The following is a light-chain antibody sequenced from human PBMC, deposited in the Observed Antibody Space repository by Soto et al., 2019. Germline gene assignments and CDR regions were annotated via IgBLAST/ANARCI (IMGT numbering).Light chain of an antibody. CDR1: QSISNF. J-gene: IGKJ4*01. V-gene: IGKV3-11*01. Sequence: EIVLTQSPATLSLSTGERATLSCRASQSISNFLAWYQQKPGQAPRLLIYDASKRATDIPDRFIGSGSGTDFTLTISSLEPEDFAVYYCHQRSNWPPFTFGGGTKVDIK. CDR3: HQRSNWPPFT. CDR2: DAS.